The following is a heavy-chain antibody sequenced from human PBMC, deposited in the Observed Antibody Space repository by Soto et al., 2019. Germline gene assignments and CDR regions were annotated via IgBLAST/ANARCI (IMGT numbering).Heavy chain of an antibody. J-gene: IGHJ4*02. CDR3: ARDVSGYYYDSSGSDSGY. CDR1: GGTFSSYA. D-gene: IGHD3-22*01. V-gene: IGHV1-69*13. Sequence: ASVKVSCKASGGTFSSYAISWVRQAPGQGLEWMGGIIPIFGTANYAQKFQGRVTITAEESTSTAYMELRSLRSEDTAVYYCARDVSGYYYDSSGSDSGYWGQGTMVTVSS. CDR2: IIPIFGTA.